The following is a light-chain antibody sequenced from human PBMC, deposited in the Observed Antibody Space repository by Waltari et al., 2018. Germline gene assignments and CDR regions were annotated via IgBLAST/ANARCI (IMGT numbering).Light chain of an antibody. CDR2: DAS. Sequence: AIQLTQSPSSLSASVGDRVNITGRASQGISSALAWYQQKPGKAPKLLIYDASSLESGVPSMFSCSGSGTDFTLTIRGLQPEDFATYYCQQFNSYPITFGQGTRLEIK. V-gene: IGKV1-13*02. CDR1: QGISSA. CDR3: QQFNSYPIT. J-gene: IGKJ5*01.